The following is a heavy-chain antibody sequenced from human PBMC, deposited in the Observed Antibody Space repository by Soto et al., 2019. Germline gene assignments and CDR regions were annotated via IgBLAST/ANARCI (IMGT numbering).Heavy chain of an antibody. J-gene: IGHJ1*01. CDR2: IDYDGTTT. V-gene: IGHV3-74*01. CDR1: GFSFDSYW. Sequence: EVQLVESGGGLVQPGGSLRLSCAASGFSFDSYWMHWVRQAPGQGPVWVSRIDYDGTTTNYADSVKGRSTISRDNAKNTLYLQMNSLRPEDTAVYYCARGPRASSGGTGAYWGQGTLVTVSS. CDR3: ARGPRASSGGTGAY. D-gene: IGHD2-2*01.